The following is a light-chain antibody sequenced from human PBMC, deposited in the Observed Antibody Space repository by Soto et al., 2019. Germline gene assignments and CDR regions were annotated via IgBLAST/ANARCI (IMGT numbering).Light chain of an antibody. CDR3: QHRSSWPGA. J-gene: IGKJ3*01. CDR1: QSVSSN. V-gene: IGKV3-11*01. Sequence: EIVLTQSPGTLSLSPGERGALSCRASQSVSSNYVAWYQQKPGQAPRLLIYDASNRATGIPARFSGSGSGTDLTLTISSLEPEDFAVYYCQHRSSWPGAFGPGTKVDIK. CDR2: DAS.